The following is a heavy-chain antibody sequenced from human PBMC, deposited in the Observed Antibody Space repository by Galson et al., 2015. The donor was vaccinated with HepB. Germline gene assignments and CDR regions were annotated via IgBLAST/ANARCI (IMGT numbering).Heavy chain of an antibody. CDR2: ISASGST. J-gene: IGHJ4*02. CDR1: GFTFSSAA. Sequence: SLRLSCAASGFTFSSAAMTWVRQAPGKGLEWVSAISASGSTYYADSVKGRFTISRDNSTNTLYLQMNSLRAGDTAVYYCAVHEGRTRSGYWGQGTLVTVSS. CDR3: AVHEGRTRSGY. V-gene: IGHV3-23*01. D-gene: IGHD6-19*01.